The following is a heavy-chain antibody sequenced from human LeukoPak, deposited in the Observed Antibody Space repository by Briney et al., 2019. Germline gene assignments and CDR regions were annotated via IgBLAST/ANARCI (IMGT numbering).Heavy chain of an antibody. Sequence: ASVSVSYKASGYTFTIYYMHWVRHAPGQGLEWMGIINPSGGSTSYAQKFQGRVTITADESTSTAYMELSSLRSEDTAVYYCATGPRTPDYWGQGTLVTVSS. CDR1: GYTFTIYY. CDR3: ATGPRTPDY. D-gene: IGHD1-14*01. CDR2: INPSGGST. J-gene: IGHJ4*02. V-gene: IGHV1-46*01.